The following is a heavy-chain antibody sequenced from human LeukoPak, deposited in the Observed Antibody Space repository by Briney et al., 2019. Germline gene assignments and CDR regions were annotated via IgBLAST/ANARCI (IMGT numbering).Heavy chain of an antibody. J-gene: IGHJ4*02. V-gene: IGHV4-39*01. D-gene: IGHD6-6*01. Sequence: SETLSLTCTVSGGSISSSSYYWGWIRQPPGKGLEWIGSIYYSGSTYYNPSLKSRVTISVDTSKNQFSLKLRSVTAADTAVYYCARQPGYSSSSPHDYWGQGTLVTVSS. CDR3: ARQPGYSSSSPHDY. CDR2: IYYSGST. CDR1: GGSISSSSYY.